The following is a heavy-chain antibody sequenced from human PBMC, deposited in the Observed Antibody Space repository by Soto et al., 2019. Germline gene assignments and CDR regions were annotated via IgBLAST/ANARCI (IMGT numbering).Heavy chain of an antibody. D-gene: IGHD6-13*01. CDR3: ARDPPIAAADPQPV. Sequence: PGGSLRLSCAASRFTLSSYWMHWVRQAPGKGLEWVSRINSDGRSTSYADTVKGRFNISRDNAKNTLYLQMNSLRAEDTAVYYCARDPPIAAADPQPVWGQGT. CDR2: INSDGRST. J-gene: IGHJ4*02. CDR1: RFTLSSYW. V-gene: IGHV3-74*01.